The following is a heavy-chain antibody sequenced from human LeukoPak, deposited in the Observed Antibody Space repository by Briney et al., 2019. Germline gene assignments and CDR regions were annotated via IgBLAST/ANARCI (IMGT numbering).Heavy chain of an antibody. CDR2: VSTNDGNT. Sequence: ASVKVSCKASGYTFTNYHIAWVRQAPGQGLEWMGWVSTNDGNTVYAQRFQGRVTMTRDTSINTAYMELSRLRSDDTAVYYCARGGAYDYVWGSYRYFDYWGQGTLVTVSS. J-gene: IGHJ4*02. CDR1: GYTFTNYH. CDR3: ARGGAYDYVWGSYRYFDY. V-gene: IGHV1-2*02. D-gene: IGHD3-16*02.